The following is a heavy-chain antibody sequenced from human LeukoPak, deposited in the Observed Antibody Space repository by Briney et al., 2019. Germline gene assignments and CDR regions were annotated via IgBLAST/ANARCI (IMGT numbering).Heavy chain of an antibody. CDR3: ARVITFGGVIVPFDP. Sequence: SVKVSCKASGYTFTSYAISWVRQAPGQGLEWMEGIIPIFGTANYAQKFQGRVTITADESTSTAYMELSSLRSEDTAVYYCARVITFGGVIVPFDPWGQGTLVTVSS. D-gene: IGHD3-16*02. V-gene: IGHV1-69*13. CDR2: IIPIFGTA. J-gene: IGHJ5*02. CDR1: GYTFTSYA.